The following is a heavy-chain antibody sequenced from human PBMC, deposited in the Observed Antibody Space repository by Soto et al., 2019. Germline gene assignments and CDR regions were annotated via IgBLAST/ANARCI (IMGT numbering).Heavy chain of an antibody. D-gene: IGHD6-13*01. CDR3: ARKVAAAGNFDAIDI. J-gene: IGHJ3*02. V-gene: IGHV1-69*13. CDR1: GATFSSYA. CDR2: IIPIFGTA. Sequence: ASVKVSCKASGATFSSYAISWVRQAPGQGLEWMGGIIPIFGTANYGQKFQGRVTITADESTSTAYMELSSLRSEDTAVYYCARKVAAAGNFDAIDIWDQATMVAVS.